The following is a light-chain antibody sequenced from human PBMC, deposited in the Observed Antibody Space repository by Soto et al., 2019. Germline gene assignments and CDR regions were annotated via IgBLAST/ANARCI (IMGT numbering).Light chain of an antibody. CDR1: QSVGTY. CDR3: HQYGNSPQT. V-gene: IGKV3-20*01. J-gene: IGKJ1*01. CDR2: GAS. Sequence: EIVLTQSPAILSLSPGERATLSCRASQSVGTYLDWYQQKLGQAPRLLIYGASSRATGIPDRFSGSGSGTVFTLTINILEPDDFAVYYCHQYGNSPQTFGQGTKVDIK.